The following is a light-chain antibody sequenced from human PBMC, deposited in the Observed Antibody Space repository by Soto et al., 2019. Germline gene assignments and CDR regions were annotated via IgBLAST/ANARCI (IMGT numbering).Light chain of an antibody. V-gene: IGKV1-39*01. CDR1: QSISRY. CDR3: QQNYGTPNI. CDR2: AAS. Sequence: DHQLPQSASSLCASVGGRFTITPRERQSISRYLNLYQQKQGQAPKLLXYAASTLQSGVPSRFSGSGSGTDFTLTIRSLQPEDSETYYCQQNYGTPNIFGQGTQVDIK. J-gene: IGKJ5*01.